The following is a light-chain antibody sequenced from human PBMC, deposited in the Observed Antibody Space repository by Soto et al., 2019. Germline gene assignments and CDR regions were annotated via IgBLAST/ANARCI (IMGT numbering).Light chain of an antibody. J-gene: IGKJ5*01. Sequence: IKLTQSPSSVSSSVGDRVTMTCRASQGVGGWLAWYQQKPGKVPKLLIYATSSLHSGVPSRFSGSGSGSDFTLAISNLKPEDFETYYCQQSDSIPITVGQGTRLEIK. CDR3: QQSDSIPIT. V-gene: IGKV1-12*01. CDR2: ATS. CDR1: QGVGGW.